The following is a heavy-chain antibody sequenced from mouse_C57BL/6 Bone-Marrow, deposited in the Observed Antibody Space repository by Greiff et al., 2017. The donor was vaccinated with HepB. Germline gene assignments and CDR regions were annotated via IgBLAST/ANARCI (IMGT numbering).Heavy chain of an antibody. CDR3: ARSPGFAY. CDR2: ISSGSSTI. J-gene: IGHJ3*01. Sequence: EVKLMESGGGLVKPGGSLKLSCAASGFTFSDYGMHWVRQAPEKGLEWVAYISSGSSTIYYADTVKGRFTISRDNAKNTLFLQMTSLRSEDTAMYYCARSPGFAYWGQGTLVTVSA. V-gene: IGHV5-17*01. CDR1: GFTFSDYG.